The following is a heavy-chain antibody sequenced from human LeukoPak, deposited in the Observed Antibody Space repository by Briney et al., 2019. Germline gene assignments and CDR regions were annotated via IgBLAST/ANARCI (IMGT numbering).Heavy chain of an antibody. Sequence: GASVKVSCKASGYTFTSYGISWLRQAPGQGLEWMGWISAYNGNTNYAQKLRGRVTMTTDTSTSTAYMDLRSLRSDDTAVYYCARGRLSTGTMFDPWGQGTLVTVSS. CDR2: ISAYNGNT. J-gene: IGHJ5*02. V-gene: IGHV1-18*01. CDR1: GYTFTSYG. D-gene: IGHD1-7*01. CDR3: ARGRLSTGTMFDP.